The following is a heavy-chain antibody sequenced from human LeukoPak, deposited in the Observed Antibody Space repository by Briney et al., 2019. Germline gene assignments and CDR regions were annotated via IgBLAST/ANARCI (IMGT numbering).Heavy chain of an antibody. CDR1: GFTFDDYA. V-gene: IGHV3-9*01. Sequence: PGGSLRLSCAASGFTFDDYAMHWVRQAPGKGLEWVSGISWNSGSIGYADSVKGRFTISRDNAKNSLYLQMNSLRAEDTALYYCAKDMGPSGYVKGAFDIWGQGTMVTVSS. CDR2: ISWNSGSI. D-gene: IGHD5-12*01. J-gene: IGHJ3*02. CDR3: AKDMGPSGYVKGAFDI.